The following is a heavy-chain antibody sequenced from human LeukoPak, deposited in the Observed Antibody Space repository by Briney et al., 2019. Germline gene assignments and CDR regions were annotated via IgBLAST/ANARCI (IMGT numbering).Heavy chain of an antibody. V-gene: IGHV4-38-2*02. J-gene: IGHJ4*02. D-gene: IGHD3-10*01. CDR3: ARDYGSGSYYPY. Sequence: SETLSLTCTVSGYSISSGYYWGWIRQPPGKGLEWIGSIYHSGSTYYNPSLKSRVTISVDTSKNQFSLKLSSATAADTAVYYCARDYGSGSYYPYWGQGTLVTVSS. CDR2: IYHSGST. CDR1: GYSISSGYY.